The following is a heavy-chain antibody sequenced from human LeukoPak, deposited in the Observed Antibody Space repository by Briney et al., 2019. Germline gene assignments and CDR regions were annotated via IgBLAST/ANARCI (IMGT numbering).Heavy chain of an antibody. CDR2: ITSSGATT. D-gene: IGHD3-10*01. J-gene: IGHJ4*02. CDR3: ATYGSGTYYRKAFDY. CDR1: GFSFNTYA. V-gene: IGHV3-23*01. Sequence: GGSLRLSCEASGFSFNTYAMSWVRQAPGKGLEWVSGITSSGATTYYPDSVKGRLTISRDNSKSTLYLQMNNLRAEDTAVYYCATYGSGTYYRKAFDYWGQGTLVTVSS.